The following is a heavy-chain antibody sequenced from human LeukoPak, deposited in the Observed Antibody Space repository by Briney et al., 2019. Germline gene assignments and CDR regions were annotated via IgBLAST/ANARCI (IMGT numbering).Heavy chain of an antibody. V-gene: IGHV3-48*04. Sequence: GGSLRLSCAASGFTFSGYSMNWVGQAPGKGLEWVSYISSSSSTIYYADSVKGRFTISRDNAKNSLYLQMNSLRAEDTAVYYCARETYYYDSSGYYSDYFDYWGQGTLVTVSS. J-gene: IGHJ4*02. CDR2: ISSSSSTI. CDR1: GFTFSGYS. CDR3: ARETYYYDSSGYYSDYFDY. D-gene: IGHD3-22*01.